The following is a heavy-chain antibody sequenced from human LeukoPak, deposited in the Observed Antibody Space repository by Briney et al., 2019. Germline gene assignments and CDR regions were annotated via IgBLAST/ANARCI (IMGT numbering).Heavy chain of an antibody. Sequence: ASVKVSCKASGYTFTGYYMHWVRQAPGQGLEWMGWINPNSGGTNYAQKFQGRVTMTRDTSISTAYMELSRLRSNDTAVYYCALLGYYGSGSRSPWGQGTLATVSS. J-gene: IGHJ5*02. CDR1: GYTFTGYY. D-gene: IGHD3-10*01. V-gene: IGHV1-2*02. CDR3: ALLGYYGSGSRSP. CDR2: INPNSGGT.